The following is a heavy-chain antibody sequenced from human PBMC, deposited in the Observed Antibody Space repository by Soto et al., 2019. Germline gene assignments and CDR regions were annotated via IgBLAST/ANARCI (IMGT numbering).Heavy chain of an antibody. V-gene: IGHV4-39*01. CDR3: ARRGKGYAFDI. J-gene: IGHJ3*02. CDR1: GGFVSSRAYY. D-gene: IGHD3-16*01. CDR2: IFHSGET. Sequence: QLQLQESGPGLLKTSETLSLTCSVSGGFVSSRAYYWAWLRQPPGKGLEWIGNIFHSGETYYNPSLKSRVTLAVDMSTNQFSLRLTSVNAADTAVYFCARRGKGYAFDIWCQGTMITVSS.